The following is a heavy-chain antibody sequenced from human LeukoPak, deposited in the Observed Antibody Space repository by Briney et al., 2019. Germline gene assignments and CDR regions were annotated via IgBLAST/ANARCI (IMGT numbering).Heavy chain of an antibody. CDR3: AKERAYSSGWGYFDY. V-gene: IGHV3-30*02. CDR1: GFPFSSYG. CDR2: IWYDGSNK. J-gene: IGHJ4*02. D-gene: IGHD6-19*01. Sequence: GGSLRLSFAASGFPFSSYGMHWVRPAPGKGLEWVTFIWYDGSNKYYADSGKGRFTISRDNSKNTLYLQMNSLRAEDTAVYYCAKERAYSSGWGYFDYWGQGTLVTVSS.